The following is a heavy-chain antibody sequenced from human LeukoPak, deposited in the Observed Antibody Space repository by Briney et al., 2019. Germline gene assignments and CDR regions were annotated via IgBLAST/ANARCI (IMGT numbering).Heavy chain of an antibody. CDR2: TYPGDSDT. CDR3: ARQTASCSSTSCYEFNY. J-gene: IGHJ4*02. Sequence: GDSLKISCRGSEYTFPSYWIAWVRQMPGKGLEWMVITYPGDSDTRYSPSFQGQVTISAEKSISTALLQWSSLKASDSVMYYCARQTASCSSTSCYEFNYWGQGTLVTVSS. D-gene: IGHD2-2*01. V-gene: IGHV5-51*01. CDR1: EYTFPSYW.